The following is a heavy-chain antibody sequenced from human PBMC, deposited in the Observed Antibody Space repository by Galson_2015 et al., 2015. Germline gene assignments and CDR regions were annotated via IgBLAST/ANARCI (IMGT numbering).Heavy chain of an antibody. D-gene: IGHD6-19*01. V-gene: IGHV1-46*01. CDR2: LNPSGGST. Sequence: SVKLSCTASGFTFTSYYMHWVRQAPGQGLEWMGLLNPSGGSTSYAQKFQGRVTMTRDTSTSTVYMELSSLRSEDTAVYYCAREDGTVAGTPLGDYWGQGTLVTVSS. CDR3: AREDGTVAGTPLGDY. J-gene: IGHJ4*02. CDR1: GFTFTSYY.